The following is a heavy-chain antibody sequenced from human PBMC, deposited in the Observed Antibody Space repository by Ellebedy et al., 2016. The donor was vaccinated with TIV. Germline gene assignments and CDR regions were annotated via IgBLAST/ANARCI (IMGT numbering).Heavy chain of an antibody. Sequence: SETLSLXXAVYGGSFSGYYWSWIRQPPGKGLEWIGEINHSGSTNYNPSLKSRVTMSVDTSKNQFSLKLSSVTAADTAVYYCARDYYDSSGYYVDMDVWGKGTTVTVSS. CDR2: INHSGST. D-gene: IGHD3-22*01. J-gene: IGHJ6*03. V-gene: IGHV4-34*01. CDR1: GGSFSGYY. CDR3: ARDYYDSSGYYVDMDV.